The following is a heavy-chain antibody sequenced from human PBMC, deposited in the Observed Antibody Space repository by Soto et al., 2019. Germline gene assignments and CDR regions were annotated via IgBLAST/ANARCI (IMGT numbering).Heavy chain of an antibody. V-gene: IGHV1-18*01. D-gene: IGHD2-15*01. Sequence: QVQLVQSGAEVKKPGASVKVSCKASGYTFTSYGISWVRQAPGQGLEWMGWISAYNGNTNYAQKLQGRVTMTTDTSTSTAYMELRSLRSDDTAVYYCARDRFVVVVAATSDAYDIWGQGTMVTASS. CDR3: ARDRFVVVVAATSDAYDI. CDR1: GYTFTSYG. CDR2: ISAYNGNT. J-gene: IGHJ3*02.